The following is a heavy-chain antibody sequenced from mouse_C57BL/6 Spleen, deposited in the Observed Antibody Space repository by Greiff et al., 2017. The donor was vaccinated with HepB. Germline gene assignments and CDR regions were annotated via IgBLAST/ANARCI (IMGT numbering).Heavy chain of an antibody. J-gene: IGHJ1*03. CDR3: TRSLLLRQEREYFDV. V-gene: IGHV6-6*01. CDR2: IRNKANNHAT. CDR1: GFTFSDAW. D-gene: IGHD1-1*01. Sequence: EVHLVESGGGLVQPGGSMKLSCAASGFTFSDAWMDWVRQSPEKGLEWVAEIRNKANNHATYYAESVKGRFTISRDDSKSSVYLQMNSLRAEDTGIYYCTRSLLLRQEREYFDVWGTGTTVTVSS.